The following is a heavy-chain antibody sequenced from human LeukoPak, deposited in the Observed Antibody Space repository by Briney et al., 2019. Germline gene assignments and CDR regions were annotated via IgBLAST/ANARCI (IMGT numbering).Heavy chain of an antibody. V-gene: IGHV3-7*03. J-gene: IGHJ4*02. Sequence: GGSLRLSCAASGFTFSSYWMSWVRQAPGKGLEWVANIKQDGSEKYYVDSVKGRFTISRDNAKNSLYLQMNSLKAEDTAVYYCARDVNLGTLTGYYFDYWGQGTLVTVSS. CDR1: GFTFSSYW. D-gene: IGHD3-9*01. CDR2: IKQDGSEK. CDR3: ARDVNLGTLTGYYFDY.